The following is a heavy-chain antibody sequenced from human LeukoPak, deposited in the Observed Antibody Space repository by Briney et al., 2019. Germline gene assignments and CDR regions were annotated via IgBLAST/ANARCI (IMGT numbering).Heavy chain of an antibody. CDR3: ARQTYYDSSGYYSPY. D-gene: IGHD3-22*01. CDR1: GFTFSSYG. Sequence: GGSLRLSCAASGFTFSSYGMHWVRQAPGKGLEWAAFIRYDGSNKYYADSVKGRFTISRDNSKNTLYLQMNSLRAEDTAVYYCARQTYYDSSGYYSPYWGQGTLVTVSS. CDR2: IRYDGSNK. J-gene: IGHJ4*02. V-gene: IGHV3-30*02.